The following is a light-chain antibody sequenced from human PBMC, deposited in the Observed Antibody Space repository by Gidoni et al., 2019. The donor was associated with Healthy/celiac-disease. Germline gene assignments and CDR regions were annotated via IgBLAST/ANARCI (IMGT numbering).Light chain of an antibody. Sequence: EIVLTQSPGTLSLSPGERASLSCRASQSVSSSYFAWYQQKPGQAPRLLIYGASFRATGIPDRFSGSGSGTDFTHTISRLEPEDFAVYYCQQYGSSPYTFGQGTKLEIK. CDR1: QSVSSSY. J-gene: IGKJ2*01. CDR3: QQYGSSPYT. CDR2: GAS. V-gene: IGKV3-20*01.